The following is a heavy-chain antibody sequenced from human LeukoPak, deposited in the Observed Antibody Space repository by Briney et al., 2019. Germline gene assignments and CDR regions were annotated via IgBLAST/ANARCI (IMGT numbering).Heavy chain of an antibody. CDR1: GGSFSGYY. V-gene: IGHV4-34*01. CDR2: INHSGST. D-gene: IGHD4-17*01. Sequence: PSETLSLTCAVYGGSFSGYYWSWIRQPPGKGLEWIGEINHSGSTNYNPSLKSRVTISVDTSKNQFSLKLSSVTAADTAVYYCARGGMDYGSLYYYYYYMDVWGKGITVTVSS. CDR3: ARGGMDYGSLYYYYYYMDV. J-gene: IGHJ6*03.